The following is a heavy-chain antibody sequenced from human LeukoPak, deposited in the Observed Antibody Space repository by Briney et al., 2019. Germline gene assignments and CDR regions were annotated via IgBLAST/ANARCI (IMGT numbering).Heavy chain of an antibody. D-gene: IGHD6-13*01. CDR3: ARDLPRIAAAGTESFDP. CDR2: IYYSGST. V-gene: IGHV4-59*12. CDR1: GGSFSPYY. Sequence: PSETLSLTCTVSGGSFSPYYWIWIRQPPGKGLEWIGYIYYSGSTNYNPSLQSRVTISVDTSKNQFSLKLSSVTAADTAVYYCARDLPRIAAAGTESFDPWGQGTLVTVSS. J-gene: IGHJ5*02.